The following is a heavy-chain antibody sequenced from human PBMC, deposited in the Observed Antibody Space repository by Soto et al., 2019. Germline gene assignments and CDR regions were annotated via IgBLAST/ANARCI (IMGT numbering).Heavy chain of an antibody. D-gene: IGHD3-22*01. CDR1: RDTFGRGG. CDR2: INAINGDT. Sequence: ASGEARWEDPRDTFGRGGMQSVRYASGQGLEWLAWINAINGDTKYSQRFQGRLTVSRDTSANTAYLQLSSLRFEDTAVYYCARSGVYFLPFDAWGPGPPVTAPQ. J-gene: IGHJ4*02. V-gene: IGHV1-3*01. CDR3: ARSGVYFLPFDA.